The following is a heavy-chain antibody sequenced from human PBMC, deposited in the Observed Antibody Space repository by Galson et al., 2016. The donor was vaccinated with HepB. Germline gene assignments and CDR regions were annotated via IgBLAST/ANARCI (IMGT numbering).Heavy chain of an antibody. CDR2: VIPILGIT. CDR1: GGNFSSYA. D-gene: IGHD4-23*01. Sequence: SVKVSCKASGGNFSSYALNWVRQAPGHGLEWMGRVIPILGITNYAQKFQGRVTITADRSSSTAYMDLSSLKSEDTAIYYGARSRGGRPTEVAFDVWGQGTVVTVSS. J-gene: IGHJ3*01. V-gene: IGHV1-69*04. CDR3: ARSRGGRPTEVAFDV.